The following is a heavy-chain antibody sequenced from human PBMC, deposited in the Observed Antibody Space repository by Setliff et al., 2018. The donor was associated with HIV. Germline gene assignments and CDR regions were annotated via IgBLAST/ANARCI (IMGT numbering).Heavy chain of an antibody. V-gene: IGHV3-21*04. D-gene: IGHD6-19*01. Sequence: GGSLRLSCAASGFTFSSYTMNWVRQAPGKGLEWVSSISSSSYYIYYADSVKGRFTISRDNAKNSLYLQMNSLRAEDTAVYYCAREWAVAGRGGAFDIWGQGTMVTVSS. CDR2: ISSSSYYI. CDR1: GFTFSSYT. J-gene: IGHJ3*02. CDR3: AREWAVAGRGGAFDI.